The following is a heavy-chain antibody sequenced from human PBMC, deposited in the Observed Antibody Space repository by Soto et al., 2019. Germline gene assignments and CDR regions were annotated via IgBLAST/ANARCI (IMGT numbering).Heavy chain of an antibody. CDR1: GDSMTTVGYY. CDR3: TSGDY. Sequence: QVQLQESGPGLVKPSQTLSLTCTVSGDSMTTVGYYWTWIRQHPGQGLEWIGFIFYSGSTYYSSSLTGRVAISADTSKNQLSLKLNSVTAADTAVYYCTSGDYWGQGTLVTVTS. CDR2: IFYSGST. V-gene: IGHV4-31*03. J-gene: IGHJ4*02.